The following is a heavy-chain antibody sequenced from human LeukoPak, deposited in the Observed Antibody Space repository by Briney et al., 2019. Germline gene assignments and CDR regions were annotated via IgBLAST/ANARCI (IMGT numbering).Heavy chain of an antibody. Sequence: GGSLRLSCATSGFPFETNAMSWVRQAPGKGLEWVATIGNTETFYADSVKGRFTISRDNSKNTLYLQVNSLTTEDTAVYYCARDKGITGTFFPDFWGQGILVTVSS. D-gene: IGHD1/OR15-1a*01. CDR3: ARDKGITGTFFPDF. J-gene: IGHJ4*02. V-gene: IGHV3-66*03. CDR1: GFPFETNA. CDR2: IGNTET.